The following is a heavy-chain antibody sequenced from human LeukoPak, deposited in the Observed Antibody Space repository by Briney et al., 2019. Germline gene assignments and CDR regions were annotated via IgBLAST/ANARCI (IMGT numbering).Heavy chain of an antibody. D-gene: IGHD2-2*01. CDR2: ISSSSSTI. CDR3: ARHCTSTSCLEY. V-gene: IGHV3-48*04. Sequence: GGSLRLSCAASGFPFRSYSMNWVRQAPGKGLEWFSYISSSSSTIYYTDSVKGRFTISRDNAKNSLYLQMNSLRAEDTAVYYCARHCTSTSCLEYWGRGALVTVSS. CDR1: GFPFRSYS. J-gene: IGHJ4*02.